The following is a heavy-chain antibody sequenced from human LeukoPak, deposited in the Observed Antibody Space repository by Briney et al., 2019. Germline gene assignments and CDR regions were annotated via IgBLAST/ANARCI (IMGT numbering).Heavy chain of an antibody. V-gene: IGHV3-33*01. J-gene: IGHJ4*02. D-gene: IGHD2-8*02. CDR1: GFTFSTYG. CDR2: IWYDGGKA. CDR3: ARGTGVHILYYFDY. Sequence: PGGSLRLSCAASGFTFSTYGIHWVRQAPGKGLEWVAVIWYDGGKAFYIDSVRGRFTISRDNSKNILDLQMSSLRVEDTAVYYCARGTGVHILYYFDYWGQGTLVTVSS.